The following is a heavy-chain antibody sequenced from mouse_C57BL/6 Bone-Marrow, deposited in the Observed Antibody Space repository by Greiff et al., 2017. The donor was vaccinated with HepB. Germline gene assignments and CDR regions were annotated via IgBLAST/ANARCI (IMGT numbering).Heavy chain of an antibody. J-gene: IGHJ4*01. CDR1: GYSFTGYY. V-gene: IGHV1-42*01. Sequence: VQLKESGPELVKPGASVKISCKASGYSFTGYYMNWVKQSPEKSLEWIGEINPSTGGTTYNQKFKAKATLTVDKSSSTAYMQLKSLTSEDSAVYYCARWGGYPYYYAMDDWGQGTSVTVSS. CDR3: ARWGGYPYYYAMDD. D-gene: IGHD2-2*01. CDR2: INPSTGGT.